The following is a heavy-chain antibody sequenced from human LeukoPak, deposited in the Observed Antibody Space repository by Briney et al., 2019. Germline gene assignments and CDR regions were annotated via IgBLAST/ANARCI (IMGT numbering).Heavy chain of an antibody. CDR3: ASWYYDILTGYPTNF. CDR2: IYSGGST. Sequence: GGSLRLSCAGSGFTFSSYCMSWVRQAPGKGLEWVSVIYSGGSTYYADSVKGRFTISRDNSKNTLYLQMNSLRAEDTAVYYCASWYYDILTGYPTNFWGQGTLVTVSS. CDR1: GFTFSSYC. V-gene: IGHV3-53*01. D-gene: IGHD3-9*01. J-gene: IGHJ4*02.